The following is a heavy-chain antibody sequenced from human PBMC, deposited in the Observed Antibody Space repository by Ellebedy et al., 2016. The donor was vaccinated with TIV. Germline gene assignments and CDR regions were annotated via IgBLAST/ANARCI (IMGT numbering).Heavy chain of an antibody. J-gene: IGHJ3*02. CDR1: GFTVSSNY. D-gene: IGHD1-1*01. Sequence: PGGSLRLSCAPSGFTVSSNYMSWVRQAPGKGLEWVSVIYSGGTTYYANSVKGRFTISRDNSKNTLYLQMNSLRAEDTAVYYCTRGNNYAFDIWGQGTMVTVSS. CDR3: TRGNNYAFDI. CDR2: IYSGGTT. V-gene: IGHV3-66*01.